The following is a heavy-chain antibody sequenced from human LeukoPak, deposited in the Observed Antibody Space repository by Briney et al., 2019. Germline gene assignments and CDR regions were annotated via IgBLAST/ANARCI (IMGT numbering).Heavy chain of an antibody. V-gene: IGHV4-59*01. CDR1: GGSIRSYF. J-gene: IGHJ4*02. CDR3: ARSPYYYGSGSYFDY. D-gene: IGHD3-10*01. CDR2: IYYTGST. Sequence: KASETLSLTCTVSGGSIRSYFWSWIRQSPGKGLQWIGYIYYTGSTSYDPSLKSRVTISLDTSKNQFSLKLSSVTAADTAVYYCARSPYYYGSGSYFDYWGQGTLVTVSS.